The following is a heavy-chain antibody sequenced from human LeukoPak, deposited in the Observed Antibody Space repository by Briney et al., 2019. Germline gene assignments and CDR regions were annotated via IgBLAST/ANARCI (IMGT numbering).Heavy chain of an antibody. CDR1: GGSISSGSYY. CDR3: ARDIGSGLDY. CDR2: IYTSGST. J-gene: IGHJ4*02. D-gene: IGHD6-19*01. V-gene: IGHV4-61*02. Sequence: PSETLSLTCTVSGGSISSGSYYWRWIRQPAGKGLEWIGRIYTSGSTNYNPSLKSRVTISVDTSKNQFSLKLSSVTAADTAVYYCARDIGSGLDYWGQGTLVTVSS.